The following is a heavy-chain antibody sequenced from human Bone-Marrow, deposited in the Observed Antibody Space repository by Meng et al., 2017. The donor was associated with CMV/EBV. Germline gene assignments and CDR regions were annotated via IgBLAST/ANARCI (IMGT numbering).Heavy chain of an antibody. D-gene: IGHD3-10*01. CDR1: GFTFSSYA. V-gene: IGHV3-21*01. CDR3: ARDFRIEARFDY. J-gene: IGHJ4*02. CDR2: ISSSSSYI. Sequence: GESLKISCAASGFTFSSYAMHWVRQAPGKGLEWVSSISSSSSYIYYADSVKGRFTISRDNAKNSLYLQMNSLRAEDTAVYYCARDFRIEARFDYWGQGTLVTVSS.